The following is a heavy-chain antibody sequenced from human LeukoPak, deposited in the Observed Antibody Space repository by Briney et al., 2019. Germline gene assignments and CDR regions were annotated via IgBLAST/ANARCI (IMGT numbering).Heavy chain of an antibody. CDR2: ISAYNGNT. J-gene: IGHJ5*02. Sequence: ASVKVSCKASGYTFTSYGISWVRQAPGQGLEWMGWISAYNGNTSYAQELQGRVTMTTDTSTSTAYMELRSLRSDDTAVYYCARDYYYDTSGYYGFDPWGQGTLVTVSS. CDR3: ARDYYYDTSGYYGFDP. CDR1: GYTFTSYG. V-gene: IGHV1-18*01. D-gene: IGHD3-22*01.